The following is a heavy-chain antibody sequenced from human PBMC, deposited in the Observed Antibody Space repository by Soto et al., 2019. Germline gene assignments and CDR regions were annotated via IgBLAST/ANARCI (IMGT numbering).Heavy chain of an antibody. J-gene: IGHJ4*02. V-gene: IGHV1-2*02. CDR3: ATLGGFSGGRCYVFDY. CDR1: GYTFTGYY. CDR2: INPNSGGT. Sequence: QVQLVQSGAEVKKPGASVKVSCKASGYTFTGYYMHWVRQAPGQGLEWMGWINPNSGGTNYAQKCQGRVTMARYTSVSTAHRELSRLRSDDTAVYYCATLGGFSGGRCYVFDYWGRGSLVTVAS. D-gene: IGHD2-15*01.